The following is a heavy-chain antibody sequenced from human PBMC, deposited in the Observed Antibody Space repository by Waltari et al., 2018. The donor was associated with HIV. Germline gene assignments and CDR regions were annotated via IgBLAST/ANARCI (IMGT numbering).Heavy chain of an antibody. V-gene: IGHV3-74*02. J-gene: IGHJ4*02. D-gene: IGHD2-8*01. CDR2: INSGASTR. CDR3: ARASHYFVCSTFDGDYYFDL. Sequence: QLVESGGGSIKTGGSLRLSCAASGCSVRNHWMDGVGPGPGKGGVGDARINSGASTRNYTETEKSRFITSGDNARNTVYLKLNSLRVDYTSVYFCARASHYFVCSTFDGDYYFDLWGRGTRVAVSS. CDR1: GCSVRNHW.